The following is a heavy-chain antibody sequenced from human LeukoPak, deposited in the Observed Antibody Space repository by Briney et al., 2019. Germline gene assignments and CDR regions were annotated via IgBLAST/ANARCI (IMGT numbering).Heavy chain of an antibody. J-gene: IGHJ3*02. V-gene: IGHV3-9*01. CDR2: ISWNSGSI. Sequence: GRSLRLSCAASGFTFDDYAMHWVRQAPGKGLEWVSGISWNSGSIGYADSVKGRFTISRDNAKNSLYLQMNSLRAEDTALYYCAKVTTPATYYYDSSGAENDAFDIWGQGTMVTVSS. CDR3: AKVTTPATYYYDSSGAENDAFDI. D-gene: IGHD3-22*01. CDR1: GFTFDDYA.